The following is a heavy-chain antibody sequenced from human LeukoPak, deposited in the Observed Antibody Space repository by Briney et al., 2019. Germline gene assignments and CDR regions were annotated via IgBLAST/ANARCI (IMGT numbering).Heavy chain of an antibody. CDR3: ARGEMPTVGAWAFVI. CDR2: INTRGST. CDR1: GGSLSSSY. J-gene: IGHJ3*02. Sequence: SETLSLTCSVSGGSLSSSYWTWFRLPPGKRLEWIGYINTRGSTSFNPSLESRVTMSVDTANNKFSLKLSSVTAADTAMYSCARGEMPTVGAWAFVIWGQGKMVTVSS. D-gene: IGHD5-24*01. V-gene: IGHV4-4*09.